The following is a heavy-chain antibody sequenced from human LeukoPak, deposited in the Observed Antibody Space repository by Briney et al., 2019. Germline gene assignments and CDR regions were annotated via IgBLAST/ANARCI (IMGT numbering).Heavy chain of an antibody. Sequence: SETLSLTCTVSGGSVSGGSYYWSWIRQPPGKGLEWIGYIYYSGSTNYNPSLKSRVTISVDTSKNQFSLKLSSVTAADTAVYYCARFGVGATSLWYYYYGMDVWGQGTTVTVSS. J-gene: IGHJ6*02. CDR1: GGSVSGGSYY. V-gene: IGHV4-61*01. D-gene: IGHD1-26*01. CDR2: IYYSGST. CDR3: ARFGVGATSLWYYYYGMDV.